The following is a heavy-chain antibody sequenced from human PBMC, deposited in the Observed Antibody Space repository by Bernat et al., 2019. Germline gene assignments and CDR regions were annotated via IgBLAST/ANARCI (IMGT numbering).Heavy chain of an antibody. Sequence: QVQLVESGGGVVQPGRSLRLSCAASGFTFSSYGMHWVRQAPGKGLEWVAVIWYDGSNKYYADAVKGRVTIYRDNSKNTLYLQMNSLRAEDTAVYYCARDGETYGSGSRPYYYYYGMDVWGQGTTVTVSS. V-gene: IGHV3-33*01. D-gene: IGHD3-10*01. CDR2: IWYDGSNK. CDR3: ARDGETYGSGSRPYYYYYGMDV. CDR1: GFTFSSYG. J-gene: IGHJ6*02.